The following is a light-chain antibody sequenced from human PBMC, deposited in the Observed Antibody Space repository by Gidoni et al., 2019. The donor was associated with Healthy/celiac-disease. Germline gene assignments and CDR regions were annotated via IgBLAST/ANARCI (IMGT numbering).Light chain of an antibody. Sequence: QSVLTPPPSVSGAPGPRGTISCTGSSSNIVAGSDVHWYQQLPGTAPKLLIYGNSTRPSGVPDRFSGSKSVTSASLAITGLQAEDEADYYCQSYDSSLSVFGTGTKVTVL. V-gene: IGLV1-40*01. CDR1: SSNIVAGSD. CDR2: GNS. CDR3: QSYDSSLSV. J-gene: IGLJ1*01.